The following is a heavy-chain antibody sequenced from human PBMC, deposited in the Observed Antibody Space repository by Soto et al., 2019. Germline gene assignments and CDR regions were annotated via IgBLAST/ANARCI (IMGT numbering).Heavy chain of an antibody. CDR1: GYTFTSYG. J-gene: IGHJ6*02. D-gene: IGHD3-3*01. CDR3: ARDLSNYCDFWSGYYTTFYYYGMDV. V-gene: IGHV1-18*01. Sequence: QVQLVQSGAEVKKPGASVKVSCKASGYTFTSYGISWVRQAPGQGLEWMGWISAYNGNTNYAQKLQGRVTMTTDTSTTTAYMELRSLRSDDTAVYYCARDLSNYCDFWSGYYTTFYYYGMDVWGQGTTVTVSS. CDR2: ISAYNGNT.